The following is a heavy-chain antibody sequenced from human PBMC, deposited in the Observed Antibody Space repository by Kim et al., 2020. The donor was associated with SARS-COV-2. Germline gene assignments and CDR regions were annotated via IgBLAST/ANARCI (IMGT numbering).Heavy chain of an antibody. CDR2: IYYSGST. D-gene: IGHD3-10*01. CDR1: GGSVSSGSYY. J-gene: IGHJ5*02. Sequence: SETLSLTCTVSGGSVSSGSYYWSWIRQPPGKGLEWIGYIYYSGSTNYNPSLKSRVTISVDTSKNQFSLKLSSVTAADTAVYYCARDLVYYYGSGSVHNWFDPWGQGTLVTVSS. V-gene: IGHV4-61*01. CDR3: ARDLVYYYGSGSVHNWFDP.